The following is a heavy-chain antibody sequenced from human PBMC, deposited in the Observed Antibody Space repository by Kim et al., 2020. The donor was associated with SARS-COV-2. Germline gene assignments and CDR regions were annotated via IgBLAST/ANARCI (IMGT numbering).Heavy chain of an antibody. CDR1: GGSISSSSYY. V-gene: IGHV4-39*01. CDR2: IYYSGST. D-gene: IGHD1-1*01. J-gene: IGHJ4*02. CDR3: ARQSPDRWAPQELDY. Sequence: SETLSLTCTVSGGSISSSSYYWGWIRQPPGKGLEWIGSIYYSGSTYYNPSLKSRVTISVDTSKNQFSLKLSSVTAADTAVYYCARQSPDRWAPQELDYWGQGTLVTVSS.